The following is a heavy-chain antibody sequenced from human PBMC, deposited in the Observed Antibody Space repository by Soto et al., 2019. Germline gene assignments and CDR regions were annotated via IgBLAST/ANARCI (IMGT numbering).Heavy chain of an antibody. D-gene: IGHD3-22*01. CDR3: ATTLSDSSGYHDAFDI. J-gene: IGHJ3*02. Sequence: QLQLQESGPGLVRPSETLSLTCTVSGGSIINPSFYWGWIRQTPGKGPEWIGSIYHSGRSYYNPSLKSRVTISVDTSKNHFSLELNSVTAADTAVYFCATTLSDSSGYHDAFDIWGRGTLVTVSS. CDR1: GGSIINPSFY. CDR2: IYHSGRS. V-gene: IGHV4-39*02.